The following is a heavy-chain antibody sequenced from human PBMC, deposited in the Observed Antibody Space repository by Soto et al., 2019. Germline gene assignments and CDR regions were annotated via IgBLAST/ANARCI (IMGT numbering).Heavy chain of an antibody. V-gene: IGHV3-48*02. J-gene: IGHJ4*02. CDR3: ARGLYDSSGYSYFDY. CDR1: GFTFSSYS. Sequence: GGSLRLSCAASGFTFSSYSMNWVRQAPGKGLEWVSYISSSSSTIYYADSVKGRFTISRDNAKNSLYLQMNSLRDEDTAVYYCARGLYDSSGYSYFDYWGQGTLVTVSS. CDR2: ISSSSSTI. D-gene: IGHD3-22*01.